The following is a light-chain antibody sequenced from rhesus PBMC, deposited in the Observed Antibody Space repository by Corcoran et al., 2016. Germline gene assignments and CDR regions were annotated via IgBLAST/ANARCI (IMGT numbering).Light chain of an antibody. CDR1: QGISSY. J-gene: IGKJ3*01. CDR3: QQYINSPFT. V-gene: IGKV1-25*02. Sequence: DIQLTQSPSSLSASVGDRVTITCRASQGISSYLAWYPQKSGKAPKLLINDASNLQSGVPSRLSGSGSGTEFTLTISRLQPENFATFYCQQYINSPFTFGPGTKLDIK. CDR2: DAS.